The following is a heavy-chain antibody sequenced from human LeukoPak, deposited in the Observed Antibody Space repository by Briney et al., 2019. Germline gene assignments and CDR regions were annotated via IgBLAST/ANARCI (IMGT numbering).Heavy chain of an antibody. D-gene: IGHD3-10*01. V-gene: IGHV3-30-3*01. J-gene: IGHJ6*02. CDR3: ERVFLNMVRDPCGMGV. CDR2: ISYDGSNK. Sequence: PGRSLRLSCAASGFTFSSYAMHWVRQAPGKGLEWVAVISYDGSNKYYADSVKGRFTISRDNSKNTLYLQMNSLRAEDTAVYYCERVFLNMVRDPCGMGVWGRGTRVSVS. CDR1: GFTFSSYA.